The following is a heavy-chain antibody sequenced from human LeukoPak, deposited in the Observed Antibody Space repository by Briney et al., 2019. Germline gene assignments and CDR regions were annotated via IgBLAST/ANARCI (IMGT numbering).Heavy chain of an antibody. V-gene: IGHV3-64D*06. CDR3: VKDRWVDH. Sequence: GGSLRLSCSASGFIFSPYAMHWVRQAPGRGLEYVSSISSEGKTTYYADSVKGRFTISRDNSKNTLYLQMSSLRPEDTAVYYCVKDRWVDHWGQGTLVTVSS. J-gene: IGHJ4*02. D-gene: IGHD6-13*01. CDR2: ISSEGKTT. CDR1: GFIFSPYA.